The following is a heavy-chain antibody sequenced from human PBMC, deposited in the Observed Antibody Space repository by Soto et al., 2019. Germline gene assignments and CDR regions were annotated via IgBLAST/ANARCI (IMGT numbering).Heavy chain of an antibody. V-gene: IGHV4-34*01. J-gene: IGHJ4*02. Sequence: PSETLSLTCAVYGGSFNAYFWSWIRQPPGKGLEWIGEINHSGSTNYNPSLKSRVTISVDTSKNQFSLELSSVTAADTAVYYCARAPRRIQLWPLDYWGQGTLVTVSS. CDR2: INHSGST. CDR1: GGSFNAYF. CDR3: ARAPRRIQLWPLDY. D-gene: IGHD5-18*01.